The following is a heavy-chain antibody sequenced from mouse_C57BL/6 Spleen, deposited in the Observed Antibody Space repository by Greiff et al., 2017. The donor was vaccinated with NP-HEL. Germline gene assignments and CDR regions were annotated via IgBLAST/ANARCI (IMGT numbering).Heavy chain of an antibody. CDR2: IYPGDGDT. CDR3: ARGDYYGSFDY. J-gene: IGHJ2*01. Sequence: QVQLQQSGAELVKPGASVKISCKASGYAFSSYWMNWVKQRPGKGLEWIGQIYPGDGDTNYNGKFKGKATLTADKSSSTAYMQLSSLTSEDSAVYFCARGDYYGSFDYWGQGTTLTVSS. D-gene: IGHD1-1*01. V-gene: IGHV1-80*01. CDR1: GYAFSSYW.